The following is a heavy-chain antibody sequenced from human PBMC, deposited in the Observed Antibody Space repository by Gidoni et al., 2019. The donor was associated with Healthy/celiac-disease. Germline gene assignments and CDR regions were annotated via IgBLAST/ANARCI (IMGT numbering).Heavy chain of an antibody. J-gene: IGHJ3*02. V-gene: IGHV3-49*05. D-gene: IGHD3-22*01. CDR2: IRSKAYGGPT. CDR3: TRADDSLYYYDSSGYPDAFDI. CDR1: GVTLGDYA. Sequence: VKLVESGGGLVKPGRSLRLSCTASGVTLGDYAMSWLRPAPGKGLEWVGFIRSKAYGGPTDYAASVKGRFPISRDDSKRIAYLQMNSLKTEDTAVYYCTRADDSLYYYDSSGYPDAFDIWGQGTMVTVSS.